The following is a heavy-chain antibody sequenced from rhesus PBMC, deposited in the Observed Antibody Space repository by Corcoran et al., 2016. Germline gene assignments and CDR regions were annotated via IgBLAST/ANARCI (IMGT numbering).Heavy chain of an antibody. CDR1: GLTFLDYY. Sequence: EVQLVESGGGLVQPGGSLRLSCAASGLTFLDYYLSWVRQAPGKGLEWVSSISMVSSYIDYADTVNGRFTISRDNAKNSLSLQMNSLKTEDTAVYYCTRVVLQFLDWLPSLFDYWGQGVLVTVSS. CDR3: TRVVLQFLDWLPSLFDY. V-gene: IGHV3S4*01. D-gene: IGHD3-3*01. J-gene: IGHJ4*01. CDR2: ISMVSSYI.